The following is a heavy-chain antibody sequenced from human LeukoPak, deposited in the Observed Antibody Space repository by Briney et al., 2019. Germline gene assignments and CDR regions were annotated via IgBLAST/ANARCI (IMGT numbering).Heavy chain of an antibody. CDR1: GGPLSGYY. Sequence: PSETLSLTCAVHGGPLSGYYWSWIRQPPGKGLEWIGEINLGGSSNYNPSLKNRVTMSVDTSKNQFSLKVKSVTAADTAVYYCARVPVTANWFDPWGQGTLATVSS. J-gene: IGHJ5*02. CDR2: INLGGSS. V-gene: IGHV4-34*01. CDR3: ARVPVTANWFDP. D-gene: IGHD4-11*01.